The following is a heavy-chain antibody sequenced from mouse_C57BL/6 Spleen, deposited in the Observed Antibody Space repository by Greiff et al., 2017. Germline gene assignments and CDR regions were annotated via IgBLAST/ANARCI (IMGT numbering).Heavy chain of an antibody. V-gene: IGHV1-76*01. CDR2: IYPGSGNT. D-gene: IGHD4-1*01. CDR1: GYTFTDYY. J-gene: IGHJ4*01. Sequence: QVHVKQSGAELVRPGASVKLSCKASGYTFTDYYINWVKQRPGQGLEWIARIYPGSGNTYYNEKFKGKATLTAEKSSSTAYMQLSSLTSEDSAVYFCARWDDYHAMDYWGQGTSVTVSS. CDR3: ARWDDYHAMDY.